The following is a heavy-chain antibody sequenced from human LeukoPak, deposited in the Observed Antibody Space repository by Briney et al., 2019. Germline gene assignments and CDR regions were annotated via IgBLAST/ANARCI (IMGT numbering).Heavy chain of an antibody. CDR1: GFTFSTYS. CDR3: ATSATSSSSRINWFAA. Sequence: PGGPLRHSCTASGFTFSTYSMNWVRQAPGKGLEWVSSITSSSSYIFYVDSVKGRFTISRDNAKNSLHLQMDSLRAEDSAVYYCATSATSSSSRINWFAAWGQGTLVTVSS. D-gene: IGHD6-6*01. J-gene: IGHJ5*02. CDR2: ITSSSSYI. V-gene: IGHV3-21*01.